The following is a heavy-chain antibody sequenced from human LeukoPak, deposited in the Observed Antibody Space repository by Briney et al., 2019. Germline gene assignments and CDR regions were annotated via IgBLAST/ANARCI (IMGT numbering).Heavy chain of an antibody. Sequence: GGSLRLSCAASGFTFSTYWMSWVRQAPGKGLEWVANIKEDGSEKNYVDSVKGRFTISRDNSKNTLYLQMNSLRAEDTAVYYCAKDWTGTKPFDLWGRGTLVTVSS. CDR2: IKEDGSEK. J-gene: IGHJ2*01. CDR3: AKDWTGTKPFDL. D-gene: IGHD3/OR15-3a*01. CDR1: GFTFSTYW. V-gene: IGHV3-7*03.